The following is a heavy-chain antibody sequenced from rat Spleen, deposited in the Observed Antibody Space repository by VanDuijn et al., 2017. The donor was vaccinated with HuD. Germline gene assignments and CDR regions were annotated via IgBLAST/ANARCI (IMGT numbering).Heavy chain of an antibody. CDR3: TARGYNNYDWFAC. CDR1: GFTFNYYW. CDR2: IRTKPKNYAT. V-gene: IGHV10-5*01. Sequence: VQLVESGGGLVHPGRSLKLSCVTSGFTFNYYWMTWIRQAPGKGLEWVARIRTKPKNYATNYADSVKGRFTISRDDSKSMVYLQMDNLKTEDTAMYYCTARGYNNYDWFACWGQGTLVTVSS. J-gene: IGHJ3*01. D-gene: IGHD1-10*01.